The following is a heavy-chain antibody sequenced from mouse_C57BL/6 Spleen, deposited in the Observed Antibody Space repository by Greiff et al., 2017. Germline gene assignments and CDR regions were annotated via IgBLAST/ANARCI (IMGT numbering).Heavy chain of an antibody. V-gene: IGHV5-17*01. CDR2: ISSGSSTI. Sequence: EVQLVESGGGLVKPGGSLKLSCAASGFTFSDYGMHWVRQAPEKGLEWVAYISSGSSTIYYADTVKGRFTISRDNAKNTLFLQMTSLRSEDTAMYYCARGGYYTWFAYWGQGTLVTVSA. CDR1: GFTFSDYG. J-gene: IGHJ3*01. D-gene: IGHD2-3*01. CDR3: ARGGYYTWFAY.